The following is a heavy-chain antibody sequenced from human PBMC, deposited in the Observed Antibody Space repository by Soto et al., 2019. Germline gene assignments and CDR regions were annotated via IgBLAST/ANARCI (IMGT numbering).Heavy chain of an antibody. V-gene: IGHV3-30*18. CDR2: ISFDGTNK. J-gene: IGHJ4*02. CDR3: AKTTWVRYYTHYFDH. D-gene: IGHD2-8*01. CDR1: GFTFSVYA. Sequence: QVQLVESGGGGVRPGGSLRLSCAASGFTFSVYAMHWVRQAPGKGLEWVACISFDGTNKYYADSVKGRLAISRDNSESTLYLQMNSLRPENTAVYYCAKTTWVRYYTHYFDHWGQGPLVTVSS.